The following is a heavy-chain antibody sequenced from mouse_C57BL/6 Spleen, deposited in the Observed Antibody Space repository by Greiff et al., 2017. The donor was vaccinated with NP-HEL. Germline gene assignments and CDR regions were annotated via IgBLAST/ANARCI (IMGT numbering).Heavy chain of an antibody. CDR2: IRNKANGYTT. D-gene: IGHD1-1*01. CDR3: ARSYGSSYGIWFAY. V-gene: IGHV7-3*01. CDR1: GFTFTDYY. Sequence: EVQRVESGGGLVQPGGSLSLSCAASGFTFTDYYMSWVRQPPGKALEWLGFIRNKANGYTTEYSASVKGRFTISRDNSQSILYLQMNALRAEDSATYYCARSYGSSYGIWFAYWGQGTLVTVSA. J-gene: IGHJ3*01.